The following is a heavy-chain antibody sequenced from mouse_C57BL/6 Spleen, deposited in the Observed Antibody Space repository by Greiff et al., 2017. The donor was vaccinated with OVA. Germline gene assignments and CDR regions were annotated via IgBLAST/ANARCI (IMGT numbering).Heavy chain of an antibody. D-gene: IGHD2-10*01. V-gene: IGHV1-54*01. CDR1: GYAFTNYL. J-gene: IGHJ4*01. Sequence: VQLQQSGAELVRPGTSVKVSCKASGYAFTNYLIEWVKQRPGQGLEWIGVINPGSGGTNYNEKFKGKATLTADKSSSTAYMQLSSLTSEDSAVYFCARRPYYGNYDAMDYWGQGTSVTVSS. CDR2: INPGSGGT. CDR3: ARRPYYGNYDAMDY.